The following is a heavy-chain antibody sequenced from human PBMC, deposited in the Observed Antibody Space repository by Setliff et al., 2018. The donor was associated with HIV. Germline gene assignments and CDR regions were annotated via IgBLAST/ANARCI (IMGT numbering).Heavy chain of an antibody. CDR3: EVAGQ. Sequence: SETLSLTCTVSGDSIKNYFWSWIRQPPGKGLEWIGYIYTSGSTNYNPSLKSRVTISVDTSKNQFSLKLRSVTAADTAVYYCEVAGQWGQGTLVTVSS. V-gene: IGHV4-4*09. J-gene: IGHJ4*02. CDR1: GDSIKNYF. D-gene: IGHD6-19*01. CDR2: IYTSGST.